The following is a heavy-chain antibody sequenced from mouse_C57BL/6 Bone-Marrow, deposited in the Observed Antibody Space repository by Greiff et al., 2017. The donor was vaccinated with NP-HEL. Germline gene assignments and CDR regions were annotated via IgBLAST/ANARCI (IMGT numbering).Heavy chain of an antibody. J-gene: IGHJ2*01. D-gene: IGHD2-3*01. CDR3: ARPRGWLLFFDY. CDR1: GFTFSDYG. Sequence: EVKVVESGGGLVKPGGSLKLSCAASGFTFSDYGMHWVRQAPEKGLEWVAYISSGSSTIYYADTVKGRFTISRDNAKNTLFLQMTSLRSEDTAMYYGARPRGWLLFFDYWGQGTTLTVSS. V-gene: IGHV5-17*01. CDR2: ISSGSSTI.